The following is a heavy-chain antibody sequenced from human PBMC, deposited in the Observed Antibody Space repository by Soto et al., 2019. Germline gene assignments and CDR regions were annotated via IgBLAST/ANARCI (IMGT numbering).Heavy chain of an antibody. D-gene: IGHD6-19*01. Sequence: QVQLVQSGAEVKKPGASVKVSCKTSGYTFTGYYIHWVRQAPGQGLEWMALINPNRGDTNYGHKFQGRVTLTRDTSINTVYMEVTSLRFDDTAVYYCAVAGLPFEYWGQGTLVTVCS. CDR2: INPNRGDT. V-gene: IGHV1-2*02. J-gene: IGHJ4*02. CDR1: GYTFTGYY. CDR3: AVAGLPFEY.